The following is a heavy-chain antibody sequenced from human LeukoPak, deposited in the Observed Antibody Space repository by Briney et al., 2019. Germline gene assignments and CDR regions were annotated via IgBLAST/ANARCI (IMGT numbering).Heavy chain of an antibody. Sequence: GESLKISCKGSGYSFTSYWIGWVRQMPGKGLEWMGIVYPGDSDIRYSPSFQGQVTISADKSISTAYLQWSSLKASDTAIYYCARQYASGIAAAGGIDYWGQGTLVTVSS. V-gene: IGHV5-51*01. CDR3: ARQYASGIAAAGGIDY. D-gene: IGHD6-13*01. J-gene: IGHJ4*02. CDR1: GYSFTSYW. CDR2: VYPGDSDI.